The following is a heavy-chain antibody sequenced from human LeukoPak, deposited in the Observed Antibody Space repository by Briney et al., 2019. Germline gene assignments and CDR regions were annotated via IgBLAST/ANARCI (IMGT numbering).Heavy chain of an antibody. Sequence: PGGSLRLSCAASGFTFSSYSMNWVRQAPGKGLEWVSSISSGSSYIYYADSVKGRFTISRDNAKNSLYLQMNSLRAEDTAVYYCASPRYLDYYYYMDVWGKGTTVTVSS. D-gene: IGHD1-14*01. CDR3: ASPRYLDYYYYMDV. V-gene: IGHV3-21*01. CDR2: ISSGSSYI. CDR1: GFTFSSYS. J-gene: IGHJ6*03.